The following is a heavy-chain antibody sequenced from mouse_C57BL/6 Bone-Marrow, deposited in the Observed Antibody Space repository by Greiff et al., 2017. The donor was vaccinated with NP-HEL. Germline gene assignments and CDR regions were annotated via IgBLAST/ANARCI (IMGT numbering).Heavy chain of an antibody. J-gene: IGHJ1*03. V-gene: IGHV1-26*01. CDR1: GYTFTDYY. Sequence: VQLKQSGPELVKPGASVKISCKASGYTFTDYYMNWVKQSHGKSLEWIGDINPNNGGTSYNQKFKGKATLTVDKSSSTAYMELRSLTSEDSAVYYCASRNYYGSSPYWYFDVWGTGTTVTVSS. D-gene: IGHD1-1*01. CDR2: INPNNGGT. CDR3: ASRNYYGSSPYWYFDV.